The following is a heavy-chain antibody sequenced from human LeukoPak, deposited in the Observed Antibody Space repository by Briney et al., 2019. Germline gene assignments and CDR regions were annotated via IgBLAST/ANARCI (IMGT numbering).Heavy chain of an antibody. D-gene: IGHD4-17*01. Sequence: GSLRLSCAASGFTFSSYWMSWVRQAPGKGLEWVANIKQDGSEKYYVDSVKGRFTISRGNAKNSLYLQMNSLRAEDTAVYYCASVTKSDAFDIWGQGTMVTVSS. J-gene: IGHJ3*02. CDR1: GFTFSSYW. CDR3: ASVTKSDAFDI. V-gene: IGHV3-7*01. CDR2: IKQDGSEK.